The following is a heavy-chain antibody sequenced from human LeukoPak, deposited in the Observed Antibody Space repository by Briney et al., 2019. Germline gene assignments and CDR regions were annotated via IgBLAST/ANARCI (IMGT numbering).Heavy chain of an antibody. CDR2: INHNGNVN. Sequence: GVLRLSCAASGFTFSIYWMSWVRQAPGKGLEWVASINHNGNVNYYVDSVKGRSTISRDNAKNSLYLQMSNLRAEDTAVYFCARGGGLDVWGQGATVTVSS. CDR1: GFTFSIYW. J-gene: IGHJ6*02. CDR3: ARGGGLDV. D-gene: IGHD3-16*01. V-gene: IGHV3-7*03.